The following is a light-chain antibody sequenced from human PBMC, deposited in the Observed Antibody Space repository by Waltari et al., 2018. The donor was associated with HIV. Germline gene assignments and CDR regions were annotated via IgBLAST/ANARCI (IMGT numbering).Light chain of an antibody. V-gene: IGLV3-25*03. CDR2: KDS. CDR3: QSADSSGTYRGVV. J-gene: IGLJ2*01. CDR1: ASPTQH. Sequence: SYELTQPPSVSVSPGQTARIPCSGDASPTQHATWYQQKPGQAPVLVIYKDSERPSGIPERFSGSSSGTTVTLTISGVQAEDEADYYCQSADSSGTYRGVVFGGGTKLTVL.